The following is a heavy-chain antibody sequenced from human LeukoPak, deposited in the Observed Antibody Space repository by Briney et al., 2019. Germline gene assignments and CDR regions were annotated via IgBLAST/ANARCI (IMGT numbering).Heavy chain of an antibody. CDR1: GYTFTDNS. CDR2: INPNSGGT. Sequence: ASVKVSCKASGYTFTDNSMHWVRQAPGRGLEWMGWINPNSGGTNYAQKFQGRVTMTRDTSISTAYMELSRLRSDDTAVYYCAREKGYSSSEFGHNWFDPWGQGTLVTVSS. J-gene: IGHJ5*02. V-gene: IGHV1-2*02. CDR3: AREKGYSSSEFGHNWFDP. D-gene: IGHD6-6*01.